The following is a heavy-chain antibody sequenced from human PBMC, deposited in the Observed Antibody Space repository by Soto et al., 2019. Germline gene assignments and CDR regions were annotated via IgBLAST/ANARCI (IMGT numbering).Heavy chain of an antibody. CDR2: IYYSGST. CDR3: ARVVYGGHFDY. Sequence: SETLSLTCTVSGGSVSSGSYYWSWIRQPPGKGLEWIGYIYYSGSTNYNPSLKSRVTISVDTSKNQFSLNLSSVTAADTAVYYCARVVYGGHFDYWGQGTLVTVSS. CDR1: GGSVSSGSYY. J-gene: IGHJ4*02. D-gene: IGHD4-17*01. V-gene: IGHV4-61*01.